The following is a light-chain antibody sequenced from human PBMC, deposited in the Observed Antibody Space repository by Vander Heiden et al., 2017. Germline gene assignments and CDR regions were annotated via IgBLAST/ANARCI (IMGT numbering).Light chain of an antibody. Sequence: QSVLTQPPSVSAAPGPKVTISCSGGSSNIGYNSVSWYQQLPGTAPKFLIYDNNKRPSGIPDRFSGSKSGTSATLDITGLQTGDEAGYYCGAWDSSLSVVLFGGGTKLTVL. J-gene: IGLJ3*02. CDR3: GAWDSSLSVVL. CDR2: DNN. CDR1: SSNIGYNS. V-gene: IGLV1-51*01.